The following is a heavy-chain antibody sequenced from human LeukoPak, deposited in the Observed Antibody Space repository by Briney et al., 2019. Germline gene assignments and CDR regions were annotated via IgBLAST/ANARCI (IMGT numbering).Heavy chain of an antibody. D-gene: IGHD2-15*01. CDR1: EFTFSTYS. CDR2: ISSGSTYI. Sequence: GGSLRLSCAASEFTFSTYSMNWVRQAPGKGLEWVSSISSGSTYIYYADSVKGRFTISRDNAKNSLYLHMNSLRAEDTAVYYCARGTGYCSGGSCYAMGAFDIWGQGTMVTVSS. V-gene: IGHV3-21*01. J-gene: IGHJ3*02. CDR3: ARGTGYCSGGSCYAMGAFDI.